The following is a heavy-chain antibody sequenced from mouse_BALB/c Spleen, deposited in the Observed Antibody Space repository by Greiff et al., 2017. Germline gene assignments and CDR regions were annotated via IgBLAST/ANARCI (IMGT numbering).Heavy chain of an antibody. J-gene: IGHJ1*01. CDR3: ARKDYGSSHWYFDV. D-gene: IGHD1-1*01. Sequence: EVQVVESGPSLVKPSQTLSLTCSVTGDSITSGYWNWIRKFPGNKLEYMGYISYSGSTYYNPSLKSRISITRDTSKNQYYLQLNSVTTEDTATYYCARKDYGSSHWYFDVWGAGTTVTVSA. CDR2: ISYSGST. CDR1: GDSITSGY. V-gene: IGHV3-8*02.